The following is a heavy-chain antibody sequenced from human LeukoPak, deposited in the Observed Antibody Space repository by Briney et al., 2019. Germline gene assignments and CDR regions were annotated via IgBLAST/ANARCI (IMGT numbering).Heavy chain of an antibody. J-gene: IGHJ6*02. CDR1: GGSISSGGYY. CDR2: IYYSGST. V-gene: IGHV4-31*03. CDR3: ARAGAYDILTGYYPYGMDV. D-gene: IGHD3-9*01. Sequence: SQTLSLTCTVSGGSISSGGYYWSWIRQHPGKGLEWIGYIYYSGSTYYNPSLKSRVTISVDTSKNQFSLKLSSVTAADTAVYYCARAGAYDILTGYYPYGMDVWGQGTTVTASS.